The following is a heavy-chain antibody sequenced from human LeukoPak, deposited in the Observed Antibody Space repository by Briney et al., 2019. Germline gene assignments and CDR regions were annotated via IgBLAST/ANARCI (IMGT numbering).Heavy chain of an antibody. D-gene: IGHD2-2*01. V-gene: IGHV3-23*01. CDR1: GFTFSSYA. J-gene: IGHJ4*02. Sequence: SGGSLRLSCAASGFTFSSYALSWVRQAPGKGLEWVSSISGSGDITYYVDSVKGRFTISRESSKNTLYLQMNSLRAEDTAVYYCAKGYCSSTSCAGDFRGQGTLVTVSS. CDR3: AKGYCSSTSCAGDF. CDR2: ISGSGDIT.